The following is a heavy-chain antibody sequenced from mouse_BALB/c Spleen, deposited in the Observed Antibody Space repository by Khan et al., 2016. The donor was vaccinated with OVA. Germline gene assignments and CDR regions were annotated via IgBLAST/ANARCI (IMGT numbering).Heavy chain of an antibody. CDR2: IWGDGST. J-gene: IGHJ3*01. CDR1: GFSLTGFG. CDR3: ARELRLGGFAY. Sequence: QVQLKHSGPGLVAPSQSLSITCTVSGFSLTGFGINWVRQPPGKGLEWLGMIWGDGSTDYNSVLKSRLSISKDNSKSQVFLKMNSLQTDDTARYYCARELRLGGFAYWGQGTLVTVSA. V-gene: IGHV2-6-7*01. D-gene: IGHD1-2*01.